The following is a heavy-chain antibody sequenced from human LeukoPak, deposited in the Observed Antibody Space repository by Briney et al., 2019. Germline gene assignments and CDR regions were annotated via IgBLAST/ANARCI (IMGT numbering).Heavy chain of an antibody. Sequence: PGGSLRLSCAASGFTFSSYAMHWVRQAPGKGLEWVAVISYDGSNKYYADSVKGRFTISRDNSKNTLYLQMNSLRAEDTAVYYCASPYSNYGIGAFDIWGQGTMVTVPS. CDR2: ISYDGSNK. J-gene: IGHJ3*02. CDR1: GFTFSSYA. CDR3: ASPYSNYGIGAFDI. V-gene: IGHV3-30*04. D-gene: IGHD4-11*01.